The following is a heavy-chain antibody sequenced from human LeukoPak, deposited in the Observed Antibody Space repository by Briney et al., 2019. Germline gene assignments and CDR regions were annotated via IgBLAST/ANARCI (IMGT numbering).Heavy chain of an antibody. CDR3: ARASICSSTSCYRPYYYYYGMDV. V-gene: IGHV3-33*01. CDR2: IWYDGSNK. Sequence: PGRSLRLSCAASGFTFSSYGMHWVRQAPGKVLEWVAVIWYDGSNKYYADSVKGRFTISRDNSKNTLYLQMNSLRAEDTAVYYCARASICSSTSCYRPYYYYYGMDVWGQGTTVTVSS. J-gene: IGHJ6*02. D-gene: IGHD2-2*01. CDR1: GFTFSSYG.